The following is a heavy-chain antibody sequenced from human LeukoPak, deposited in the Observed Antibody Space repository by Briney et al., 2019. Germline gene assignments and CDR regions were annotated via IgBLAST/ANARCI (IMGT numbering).Heavy chain of an antibody. D-gene: IGHD3-3*01. CDR1: GYTFTGYY. V-gene: IGHV1-2*02. J-gene: IGHJ3*02. Sequence: ASVKVSCKASGYTFTGYYMHWVRQAPGQGLEWMGWINPNSGGTNYAQKFQGRVTMTRDTSISTAYMELSRLRSDDTAVYYCARVPSLLTIFGVVPLFDIWGQGTMVTVSS. CDR3: ARVPSLLTIFGVVPLFDI. CDR2: INPNSGGT.